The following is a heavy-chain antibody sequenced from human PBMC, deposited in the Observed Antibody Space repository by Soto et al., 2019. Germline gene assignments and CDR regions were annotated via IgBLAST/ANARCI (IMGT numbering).Heavy chain of an antibody. CDR1: GGSISSGGYY. J-gene: IGHJ3*02. D-gene: IGHD3-22*01. V-gene: IGHV4-31*03. CDR2: IYYSGST. Sequence: QVQLQESGPGLVKPSQTLSLTCTVSGGSISSGGYYWSWIRQHPGKGLEWIGYIYYSGSTYYNPSRKSRVTRSVDTSKNQFSLKLSSVTAADTAVYYCARAPHSSHGTRAFDIWGQGTMVTVSS. CDR3: ARAPHSSHGTRAFDI.